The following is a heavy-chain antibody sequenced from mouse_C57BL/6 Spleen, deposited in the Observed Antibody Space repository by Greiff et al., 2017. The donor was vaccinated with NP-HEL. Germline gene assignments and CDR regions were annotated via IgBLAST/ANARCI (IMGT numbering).Heavy chain of an antibody. D-gene: IGHD4-1*01. CDR2: ISYDGSN. CDR1: GYSITSGYY. Sequence: EVQLQESGPGLVKPSQSLSLTCSVTGYSITSGYYWNWIRQFPGNKLEWMGYISYDGSNNYNPSLKNRISITRDTSKNQFFLKLNSVTTEDTATYYCARENWDEGFAYWGQGTLVTVSA. J-gene: IGHJ3*01. CDR3: ARENWDEGFAY. V-gene: IGHV3-6*01.